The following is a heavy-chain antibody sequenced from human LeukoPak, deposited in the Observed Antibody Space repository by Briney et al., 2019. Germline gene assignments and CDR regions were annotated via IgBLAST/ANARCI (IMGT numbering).Heavy chain of an antibody. CDR1: GFTFSSYS. CDR3: ARDLSLYCSGGSCYSLNY. V-gene: IGHV3-48*04. Sequence: GGSLRLSRTASGFTFSSYSMNWVRQAPGKGLEWVSYISRSGSTIYYADSVKGRFTISRDNAKNSLYLQMNSLRAEDTAVYYCARDLSLYCSGGSCYSLNYWGQGTLVTVSS. D-gene: IGHD2-15*01. J-gene: IGHJ4*02. CDR2: ISRSGSTI.